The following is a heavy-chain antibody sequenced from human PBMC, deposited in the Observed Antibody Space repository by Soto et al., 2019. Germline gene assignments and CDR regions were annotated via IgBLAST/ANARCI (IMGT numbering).Heavy chain of an antibody. V-gene: IGHV1-69*13. Sequence: ASVKVSCKASGGTFSSYAISWVRQAPGQGLEWMGGIIPIFGTANYAQKFQGRVTITADESTSTAYMELSSLRSEDTAVYYCARPVGYSYRLDAFDIWGKGTMVTVSS. CDR2: IIPIFGTA. CDR3: ARPVGYSYRLDAFDI. J-gene: IGHJ3*02. D-gene: IGHD5-18*01. CDR1: GGTFSSYA.